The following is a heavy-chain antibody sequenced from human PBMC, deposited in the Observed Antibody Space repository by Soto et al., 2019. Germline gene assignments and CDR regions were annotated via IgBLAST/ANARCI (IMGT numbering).Heavy chain of an antibody. CDR1: GFTFSSYW. CDR2: IKQDGSEK. Sequence: EVQLVESGGGLVQPGGSLRLSCAASGFTFSSYWMSWVRQAPGKGLEWVANIKQDGSEKYYVDSVKGRFTISRDNAKNSLYLQMNSLRAEDTTVYYCASEGRYYSPYNWFDPWGQGTLVTVSS. V-gene: IGHV3-7*03. CDR3: ASEGRYYSPYNWFDP. J-gene: IGHJ5*02. D-gene: IGHD2-15*01.